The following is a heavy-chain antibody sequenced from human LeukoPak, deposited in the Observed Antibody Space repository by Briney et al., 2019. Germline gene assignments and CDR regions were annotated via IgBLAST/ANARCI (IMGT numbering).Heavy chain of an antibody. V-gene: IGHV3-30*03. D-gene: IGHD1-26*01. CDR2: ISYDGSNK. CDR3: ARAFIGGSYFQH. CDR1: GFTFSSYG. J-gene: IGHJ4*02. Sequence: GRSLRLSCAASGFTFSSYGMNWVRQAPGTGLEGVAVISYDGSNKYYADSVKGRFTISRDNSKNTLYLQMNSLRAEDTAVYYCARAFIGGSYFQHWGQGTLVTVSS.